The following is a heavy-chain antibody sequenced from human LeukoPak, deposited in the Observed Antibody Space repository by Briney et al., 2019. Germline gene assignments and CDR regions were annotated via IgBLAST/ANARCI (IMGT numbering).Heavy chain of an antibody. J-gene: IGHJ3*02. D-gene: IGHD3-22*01. V-gene: IGHV4-4*07. Sequence: PSETLSLTCTVSGDSINIYYWSWIRQPAGKGLEWIGRIYTSGSTNYNPSLKTRVSMSVDASKNQFSLKLNSVTAADTAVYYCARGSYYYDSRGNRDAFDIWGQGTMVTVSS. CDR1: GDSINIYY. CDR2: IYTSGST. CDR3: ARGSYYYDSRGNRDAFDI.